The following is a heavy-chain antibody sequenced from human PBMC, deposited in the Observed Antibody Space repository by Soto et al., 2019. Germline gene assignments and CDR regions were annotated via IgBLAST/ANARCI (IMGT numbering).Heavy chain of an antibody. V-gene: IGHV1-18*01. Sequence: ASVKVSCEASGYSYTSYGISWVRQAPEQGLEWMGWISAYNGNTNYAQKLQGRVTMTTDTSTSTAYMELRSLRSDDTAVYYCARDLTMGIAAAGTIDYWGQGTLVTVSS. CDR1: GYSYTSYG. J-gene: IGHJ4*02. D-gene: IGHD6-13*01. CDR2: ISAYNGNT. CDR3: ARDLTMGIAAAGTIDY.